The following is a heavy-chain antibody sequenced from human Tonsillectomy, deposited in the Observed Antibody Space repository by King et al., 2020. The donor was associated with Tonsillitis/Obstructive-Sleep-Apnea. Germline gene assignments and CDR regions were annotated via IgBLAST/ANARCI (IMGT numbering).Heavy chain of an antibody. CDR3: AHRRDHKRAFDY. D-gene: IGHD1-14*01. J-gene: IGHJ4*02. CDR2: IYWDDAK. V-gene: IGHV2-5*02. Sequence: TLKESGPTLVKPTQTLTLTCTFSGFSLSTSGVGVGWIRQPPGKALEWLAPIYWDDAKRYSPSLKNRLTITKDTSKNQVILTMTNMDTVDTAAYYCAHRRDHKRAFDYWGQGTLVTVSS. CDR1: GFSLSTSGVG.